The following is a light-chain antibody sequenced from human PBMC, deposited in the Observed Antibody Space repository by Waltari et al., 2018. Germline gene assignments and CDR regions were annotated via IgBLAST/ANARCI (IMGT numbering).Light chain of an antibody. CDR2: GVT. V-gene: IGLV2-14*01. CDR3: ASYTSRSPVAI. CDR1: IIYIVIFTF. Sequence: SALTHPPPLPGPPGQSITFPSPGCIIYIVIFTFVSCYQQHPGTAPKLLIFGVTARPSGVSDRFSGSKSGSAASLTISGLLPEDEAIYFCASYTSRSPVAIFGSGTKV. J-gene: IGLJ1*01.